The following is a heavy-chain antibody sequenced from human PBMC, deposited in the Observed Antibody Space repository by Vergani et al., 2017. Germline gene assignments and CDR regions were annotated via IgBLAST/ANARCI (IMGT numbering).Heavy chain of an antibody. Sequence: VQLVQSGAEVRKPGASVTVSCTASGYIFKNYYIHWLRQAPGQAFEWMGILNPTTGHTTSAQKFMGRVDMTRDPSTDTSTRTVQMTLSSLRSEDTAVYYCAKSIGDCAGSTCRAYYFDHWGQGTLVTVSS. J-gene: IGHJ5*02. D-gene: IGHD2-21*01. V-gene: IGHV1-46*02. CDR1: GYIFKNYY. CDR2: LNPTTGHT. CDR3: AKSIGDCAGSTCRAYYFDH.